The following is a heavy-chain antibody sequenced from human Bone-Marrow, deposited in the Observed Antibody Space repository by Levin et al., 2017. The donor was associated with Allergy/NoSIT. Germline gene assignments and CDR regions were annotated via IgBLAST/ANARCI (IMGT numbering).Heavy chain of an antibody. D-gene: IGHD5-18*01. V-gene: IGHV3-21*01. CDR2: ISSTGSYL. Sequence: SCTASGFAFDKHTMHWVRQAPGKGLEWVASISSTGSYLFYAESLRGRFTISRDNAKNSLYLQMHSLRGDETAVYYCARDSLGYSSSWYFFDLWGQGTLVTVSS. J-gene: IGHJ4*02. CDR3: ARDSLGYSSSWYFFDL. CDR1: GFAFDKHT.